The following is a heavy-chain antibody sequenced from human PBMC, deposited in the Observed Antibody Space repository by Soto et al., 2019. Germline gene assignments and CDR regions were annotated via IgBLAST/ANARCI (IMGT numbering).Heavy chain of an antibody. Sequence: QLQVQESGPGLVKPSETLSLTCTVSGGSVSSRSYYWGWIRQSPGKGLEWIGSIYYSGSSYYNPSLKSRVTISVDTSKNQFSLKLSSVTAADTAVYYCARHAGYYDRSGKQNYFDYWGQGTLVTVSS. J-gene: IGHJ4*02. V-gene: IGHV4-39*01. CDR2: IYYSGSS. CDR1: GGSVSSRSYY. D-gene: IGHD3-22*01. CDR3: ARHAGYYDRSGKQNYFDY.